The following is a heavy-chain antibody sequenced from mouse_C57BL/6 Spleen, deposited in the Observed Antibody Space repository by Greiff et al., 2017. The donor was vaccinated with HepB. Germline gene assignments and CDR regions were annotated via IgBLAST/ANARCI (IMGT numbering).Heavy chain of an antibody. J-gene: IGHJ1*03. D-gene: IGHD1-1*01. CDR2: IHPNSGST. CDR1: GYTFTSYW. Sequence: QVQLQQSGAELVKPGASVKLSCKASGYTFTSYWMHWVKQRPGQGLEWIGMIHPNSGSTNYNEKFKSKATLTVDKSSSTAYMQLSSLTSEDSAVYYCARSDGSSYRWYFDVWGTGTTVTVSS. CDR3: ARSDGSSYRWYFDV. V-gene: IGHV1-64*01.